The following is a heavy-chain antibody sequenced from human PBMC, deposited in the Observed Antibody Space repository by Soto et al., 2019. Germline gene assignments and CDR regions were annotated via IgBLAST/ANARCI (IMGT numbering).Heavy chain of an antibody. D-gene: IGHD4-17*01. Sequence: GGSLRLSCAASGFTFSSYSMNWVRQAPGKGLEWVSYISSSSSTIYYAGSVKGRFTISRDNAKNSLYLQMNSLRAEDTAVYYCARVSGDYGSKGFDYWGQGTLVTVSS. CDR1: GFTFSSYS. CDR2: ISSSSSTI. CDR3: ARVSGDYGSKGFDY. V-gene: IGHV3-48*01. J-gene: IGHJ4*02.